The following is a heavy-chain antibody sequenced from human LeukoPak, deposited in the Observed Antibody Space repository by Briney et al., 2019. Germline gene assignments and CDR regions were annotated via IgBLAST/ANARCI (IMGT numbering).Heavy chain of an antibody. J-gene: IGHJ4*02. V-gene: IGHV4-30-4*01. CDR1: GGSISSGDYY. Sequence: PSETLSLTCTVSGGSISSGDYYWSWIRQPPGKGLEWIGYIYYSGSTYYNPSLKSRVTISVDTSKNQFSLKLSSVTAADTAVYYCARGLGRFLAYFDYWGQGTLVTVSS. CDR3: ARGLGRFLAYFDY. CDR2: IYYSGST. D-gene: IGHD2/OR15-2a*01.